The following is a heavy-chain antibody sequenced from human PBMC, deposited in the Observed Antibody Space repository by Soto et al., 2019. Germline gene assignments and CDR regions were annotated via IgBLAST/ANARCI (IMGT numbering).Heavy chain of an antibody. J-gene: IGHJ4*02. Sequence: QVHLVQSGAEVQRPGASVKVSCKASGYTFTNFGLIWVRQAPGQGLEWVGWISPYNANTDSAQKLQGRLTLTTDTSTSTAYMELRSLRSDDTAVYYCARDRRVVRGVVSTEYFDYWGQGTLVTVSS. CDR1: GYTFTNFG. D-gene: IGHD3-10*01. CDR3: ARDRRVVRGVVSTEYFDY. CDR2: ISPYNANT. V-gene: IGHV1-18*04.